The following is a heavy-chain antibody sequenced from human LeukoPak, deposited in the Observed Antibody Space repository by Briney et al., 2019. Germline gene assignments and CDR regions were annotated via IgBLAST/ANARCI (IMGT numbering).Heavy chain of an antibody. CDR1: GGSFSGYY. CDR3: AIHYLMSWFDP. V-gene: IGHV4-34*01. J-gene: IGHJ5*02. CDR2: INHSGST. Sequence: PSETLFLTCAVYGGSFSGYYWSWIRQPPGKGLEWIGEINHSGSTNYNPSLKSRVTISVDTSKNQFSLKLSSVTAADTAVYYCAIHYLMSWFDPWGQGTLVTVSS. D-gene: IGHD3-16*01.